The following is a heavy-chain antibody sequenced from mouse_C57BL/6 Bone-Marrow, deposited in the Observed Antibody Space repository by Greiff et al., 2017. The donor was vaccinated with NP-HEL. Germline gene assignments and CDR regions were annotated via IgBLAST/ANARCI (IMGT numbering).Heavy chain of an antibody. D-gene: IGHD2-4*01. CDR1: GYTFTSYW. J-gene: IGHJ4*01. V-gene: IGHV1-72*01. CDR2: IDPNSGGT. CDR3: ARGRLRRGYYAMDY. Sequence: QVQLQQPGAELVKPGASVKLSCKASGYTFTSYWMHWVKQRPGRGLEWIGRIDPNSGGTKYNEKFKSKATLTVDKPSNTAYMQLSSLTSKDSSVYYCARGRLRRGYYAMDYWGQGTSVTVSS.